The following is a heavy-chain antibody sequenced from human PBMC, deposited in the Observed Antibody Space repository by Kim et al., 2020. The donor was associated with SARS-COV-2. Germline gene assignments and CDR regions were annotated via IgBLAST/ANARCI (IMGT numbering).Heavy chain of an antibody. D-gene: IGHD3-10*01. V-gene: IGHV1-69*13. J-gene: IGHJ4*02. CDR1: GGTFSSYA. Sequence: SVKVSCKASGGTFSSYAISWVRQAPGQGLDWMGGIIPIFGTANYAQKFQGRVTITADESTSTAYMELSSLRSEDTAVYYCVSAYYYGSGSAFFDYWGQGTLVTVSS. CDR2: IIPIFGTA. CDR3: VSAYYYGSGSAFFDY.